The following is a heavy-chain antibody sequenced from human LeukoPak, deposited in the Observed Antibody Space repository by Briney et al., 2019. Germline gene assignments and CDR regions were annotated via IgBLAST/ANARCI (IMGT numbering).Heavy chain of an antibody. CDR2: INHSGST. CDR1: GGSFSGYY. J-gene: IGHJ6*03. V-gene: IGHV4-34*01. CDR3: ARGPTATYYYDSSGYYRHYYMDV. D-gene: IGHD3-22*01. Sequence: SETLSLTCAVYGGSFSGYYWSWIRQPPGKGLEWIGEINHSGSTNYNPSLKSRVTISVDTSKNQVSLKLSSVTAADTAVYYCARGPTATYYYDSSGYYRHYYMDVWGKGTTVTVSS.